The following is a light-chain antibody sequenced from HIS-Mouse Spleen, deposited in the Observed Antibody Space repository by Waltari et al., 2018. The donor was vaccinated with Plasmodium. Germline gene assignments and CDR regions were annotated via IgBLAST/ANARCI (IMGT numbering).Light chain of an antibody. V-gene: IGLV2-11*01. CDR2: DVS. CDR3: CSYAGSYTYV. J-gene: IGLJ1*01. Sequence: QSALTQPRSVSGSPGQSVTISCTGTSSDVVCYNYVSWYQQHPGKAPKLMMYDVSKRPSGVPDRFSGSKSGNTASLTISGLQAEDEADYYCCSYAGSYTYVFGTGTKVTVL. CDR1: SSDVVCYNY.